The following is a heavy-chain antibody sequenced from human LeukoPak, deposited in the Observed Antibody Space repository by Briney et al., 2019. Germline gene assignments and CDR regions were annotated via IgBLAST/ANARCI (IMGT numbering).Heavy chain of an antibody. V-gene: IGHV1-2*04. CDR3: ARDQREVVPAAMVYYYYGMDV. CDR1: GYTFTGYY. J-gene: IGHJ6*02. Sequence: ASVKVSCKASGYTFTGYYMHWVRQAPGQGLEWMGWINPNSGGTNYAQKFQGWVTMTRDTSISTAYMELSRLRSDDTAVYYCARDQREVVPAAMVYYYYGMDVWGQGTTVTVSS. D-gene: IGHD2-2*01. CDR2: INPNSGGT.